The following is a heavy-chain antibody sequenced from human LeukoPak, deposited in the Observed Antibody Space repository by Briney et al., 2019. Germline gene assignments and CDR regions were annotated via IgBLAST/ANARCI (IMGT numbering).Heavy chain of an antibody. CDR3: ARDGGYDFWSGYLDY. V-gene: IGHV3-33*01. J-gene: IGHJ4*02. CDR1: GFTFRTYG. Sequence: GGSLRLSCAASGFTFRTYGMHWVRQAPGKGLEWVALIWFDGGNKYYADSVKGRFTISRDNPKNTLYLQMNSLRAEDTAVYYCARDGGYDFWSGYLDYWGQGTLVTVSS. CDR2: IWFDGGNK. D-gene: IGHD3-3*01.